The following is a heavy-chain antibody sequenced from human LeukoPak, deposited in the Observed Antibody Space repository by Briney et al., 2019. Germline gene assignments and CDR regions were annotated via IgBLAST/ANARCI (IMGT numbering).Heavy chain of an antibody. CDR2: IYYSGST. J-gene: IGHJ6*02. Sequence: PSETLSLTCTVSGGSISSYYWSWIRQPPGKGLEWIGYIYYSGSTNYNPSLKSRVTISVDTSKNQFSLKLSSVTAADTAVYYCARTSGSYLDYYGMDVWGQGTTVTVSS. V-gene: IGHV4-59*08. CDR3: ARTSGSYLDYYGMDV. D-gene: IGHD1-26*01. CDR1: GGSISSYY.